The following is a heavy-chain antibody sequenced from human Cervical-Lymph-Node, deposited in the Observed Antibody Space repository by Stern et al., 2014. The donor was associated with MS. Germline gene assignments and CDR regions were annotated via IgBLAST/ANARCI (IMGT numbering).Heavy chain of an antibody. J-gene: IGHJ5*02. CDR3: ARGPRSQSGGSSWFDP. CDR2: IIPIFGTV. V-gene: IGHV1-69*01. D-gene: IGHD1-26*01. Sequence: QVQLMPYGAEVKKPGSSVKVSCKASGGTPSNYAISWVRQAPGQGLEWMGGIIPIFGTVNYAQKFPGRVTITADGSTTTAYMELSSLRSEDTAVYYCARGPRSQSGGSSWFDPWGQGTLVTVSS. CDR1: GGTPSNYA.